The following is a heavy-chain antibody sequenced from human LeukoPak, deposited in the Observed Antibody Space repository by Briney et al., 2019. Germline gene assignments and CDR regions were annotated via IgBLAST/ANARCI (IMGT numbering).Heavy chain of an antibody. CDR2: INHSGNS. V-gene: IGHV4-34*01. CDR3: ANARTYVAARAVGYYYFYMDV. Sequence: PSQTLSLTCAVSGGSFSSYGWCWIRHPPGKGLEWRGEINHSGNSNYNPYLKSPVTKSVSTSKSQYFLKLSSVTAADTAVYYCANARTYVAARAVGYYYFYMDVWGKGTTVTVSS. D-gene: IGHD6-6*01. J-gene: IGHJ6*03. CDR1: GGSFSSYG.